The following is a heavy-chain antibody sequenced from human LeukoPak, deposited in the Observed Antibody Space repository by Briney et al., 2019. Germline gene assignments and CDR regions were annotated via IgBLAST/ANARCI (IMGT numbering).Heavy chain of an antibody. CDR1: GGSISSSSYY. V-gene: IGHV4-39*06. CDR3: AREPEGTTGTDAFDI. J-gene: IGHJ3*02. D-gene: IGHD1-1*01. CDR2: IYYSGST. Sequence: PSETLSLTCTVSGGSISSSSYYWGWIRQPPGKGLEWIGSIYYSGSTYYNPSLKSRVTISVDTSKNQFTLKLSSVTAADTAVYYCAREPEGTTGTDAFDIWGQGTMVTVSS.